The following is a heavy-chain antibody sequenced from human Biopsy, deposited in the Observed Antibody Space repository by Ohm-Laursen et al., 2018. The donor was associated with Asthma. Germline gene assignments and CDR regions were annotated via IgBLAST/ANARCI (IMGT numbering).Heavy chain of an antibody. CDR2: HDPEEGGT. D-gene: IGHD4-17*01. Sequence: SSVKVSCKISGYSLTDLSMHWVRQAPGQGLEWMGGHDPEEGGTVNARRFQGRVTMTEDTSADTAYMELSSLSSDDTAVYYCASDFPKDYVRYNFQFWGQGTLVTVSS. J-gene: IGHJ4*02. CDR3: ASDFPKDYVRYNFQF. CDR1: GYSLTDLS. V-gene: IGHV1-24*01.